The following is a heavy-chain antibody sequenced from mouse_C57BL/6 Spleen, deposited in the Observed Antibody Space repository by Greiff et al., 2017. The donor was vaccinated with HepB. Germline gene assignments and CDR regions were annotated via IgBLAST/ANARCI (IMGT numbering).Heavy chain of an antibody. CDR1: GYTFTSYW. D-gene: IGHD1-1*01. CDR2: IDPNSGGT. J-gene: IGHJ1*03. Sequence: QVQLQQPGAELVKPGASVKLSCKASGYTFTSYWMHWVKQRPGRGLEWIGMIDPNSGGTKYNEKFKSKATLTVDKPSSTAYMQLSSLTSEDSAVYYCARGLYYGSSYSGYFDVWGTGTTVTVSS. CDR3: ARGLYYGSSYSGYFDV. V-gene: IGHV1-72*01.